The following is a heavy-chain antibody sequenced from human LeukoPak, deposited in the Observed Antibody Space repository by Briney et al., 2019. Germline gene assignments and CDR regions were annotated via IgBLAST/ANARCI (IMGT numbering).Heavy chain of an antibody. J-gene: IGHJ3*02. CDR2: IKQDECEK. CDR3: ARDAGYCSGGSCPLVANAFDI. Sequence: GGSVRLSCAACGFILRSYWMRWVRPAPGRGLEWVANIKQDECEKYYVDSVRGRFTISRDNAKNSLYVQMNSIRAEDTAVYYCARDAGYCSGGSCPLVANAFDIWGQGTMVTISS. V-gene: IGHV3-7*01. D-gene: IGHD2-15*01. CDR1: GFILRSYW.